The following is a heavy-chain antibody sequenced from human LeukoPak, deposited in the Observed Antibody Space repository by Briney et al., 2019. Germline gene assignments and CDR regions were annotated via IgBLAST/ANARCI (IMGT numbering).Heavy chain of an antibody. CDR2: INQDGSEK. Sequence: GGSLRLSCAASGFTFSSYGMHWVRQAPGKGLEWVANINQDGSEKFYVDPVKGRFTISRDNAKNSLYLQMNRLRAEDTAVYYCARVGSSVWYWEIDHWGQGALVTVSS. V-gene: IGHV3-7*03. CDR3: ARVGSSVWYWEIDH. CDR1: GFTFSSYG. D-gene: IGHD6-19*01. J-gene: IGHJ4*02.